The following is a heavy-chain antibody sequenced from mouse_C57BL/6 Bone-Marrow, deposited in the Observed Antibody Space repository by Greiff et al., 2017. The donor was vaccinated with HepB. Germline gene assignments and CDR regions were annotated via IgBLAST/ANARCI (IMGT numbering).Heavy chain of an antibody. Sequence: EVQGVESGPGMVKPSQSLSLTCTVTGYSITSGYDWHWIRHFPGNKLEWMGYISYSGSTNYNPSLKSRISITHDTSKNHFFLKLNSVTTEDTATYYCARRYYDYDGYYFDYWGQGTTLTVSS. CDR2: ISYSGST. J-gene: IGHJ2*01. CDR1: GYSITSGYD. D-gene: IGHD2-4*01. V-gene: IGHV3-1*01. CDR3: ARRYYDYDGYYFDY.